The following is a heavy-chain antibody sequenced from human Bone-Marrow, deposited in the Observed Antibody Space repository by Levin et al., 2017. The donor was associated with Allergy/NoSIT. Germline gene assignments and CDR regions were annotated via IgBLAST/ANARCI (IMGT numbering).Heavy chain of an antibody. Sequence: GGSLRLSCVVSGFTFSTYPMTWVRQAPGKGLEWVSALSFSGGNTYYADSVKGRFTISRDNSKNTLYLQMNSLRAENTAIYYCAKSRDDGYYFDYWGQRTLVSVSS. CDR2: LSFSGGNT. CDR3: AKSRDDGYYFDY. CDR1: GFTFSTYP. V-gene: IGHV3-23*01. J-gene: IGHJ4*02.